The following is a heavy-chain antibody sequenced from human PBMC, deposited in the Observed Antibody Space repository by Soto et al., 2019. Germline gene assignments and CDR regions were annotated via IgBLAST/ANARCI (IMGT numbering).Heavy chain of an antibody. Sequence: QVQLQESGPGLVKPSQTLSLTCTVSGGSISSGGYYWSWIRQHPGKGLEWIGYIYYSGSTYYNPSLKSRVTISADTSKTQFSLKLSSVTAADTAVYYCARERNYDSSGYSYYYGMDVWGQGTTVTVSS. CDR1: GGSISSGGYY. CDR2: IYYSGST. D-gene: IGHD3-22*01. CDR3: ARERNYDSSGYSYYYGMDV. V-gene: IGHV4-31*03. J-gene: IGHJ6*02.